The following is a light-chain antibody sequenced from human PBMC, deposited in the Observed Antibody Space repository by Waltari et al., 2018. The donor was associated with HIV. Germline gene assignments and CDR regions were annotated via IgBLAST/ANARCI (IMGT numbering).Light chain of an antibody. CDR2: GDD. V-gene: IGLV1-44*01. Sequence: QSVLTQPPSASGTPGQRVTISWSGSSSNSGSNSVNWYQQLPGTAPKLLIYGDDQRPSGVPDRFSGSKSGTSASLAISGPQSEDEAVYFCAAWDDSLNGYVFGAGTKV. CDR3: AAWDDSLNGYV. J-gene: IGLJ1*01. CDR1: SSNSGSNS.